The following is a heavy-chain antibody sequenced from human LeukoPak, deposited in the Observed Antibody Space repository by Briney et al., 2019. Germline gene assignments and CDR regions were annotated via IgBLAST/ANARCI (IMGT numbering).Heavy chain of an antibody. J-gene: IGHJ4*02. CDR3: ARDDTIFGVVGTFDY. D-gene: IGHD3-3*01. Sequence: ASVKVSCKVSGYTLTELSMHWVRQAPGRGLEWMGGFDPEDGETIYAQKFQGRVTMTEDTSTDTAYMELSSLRSEDTAVYYCARDDTIFGVVGTFDYWGQGTLVTVSS. V-gene: IGHV1-24*01. CDR1: GYTLTELS. CDR2: FDPEDGET.